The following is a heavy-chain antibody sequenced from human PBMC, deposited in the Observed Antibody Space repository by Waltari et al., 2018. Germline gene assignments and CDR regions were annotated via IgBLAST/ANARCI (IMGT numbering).Heavy chain of an antibody. Sequence: VQLVESGGGLVKPGGSLRLSCAASGFTFNTYTMNWVRQAPGKGLEWVSSISSTSSYIYYADSVKGRFTISRDNAKNSLYLQMNSLRGEDTAVYYCAKDRISTSYYYYYHMDVWGQGTTVTVSS. CDR3: AKDRISTSYYYYYHMDV. J-gene: IGHJ6*02. CDR2: ISSTSSYI. V-gene: IGHV3-21*01. D-gene: IGHD3-16*01. CDR1: GFTFNTYT.